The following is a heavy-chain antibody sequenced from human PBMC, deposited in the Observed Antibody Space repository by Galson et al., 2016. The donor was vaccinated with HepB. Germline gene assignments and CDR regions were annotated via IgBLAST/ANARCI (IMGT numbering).Heavy chain of an antibody. V-gene: IGHV5-51*01. J-gene: IGHJ4*02. CDR1: GYSCTSYW. CDR2: IYTGDSDT. Sequence: QSGAEVNKPGESLKISCKGSGYSCTSYWIGRVRQMPGKGLEWMGIIYTGDSDTRYSPSFQGQVNISADKSISTAYLQWGTLKYSDAAMYDCARRYSTSGSFDYWGQGTLVTVSS. CDR3: ARRYSTSGSFDY. D-gene: IGHD6-13*01.